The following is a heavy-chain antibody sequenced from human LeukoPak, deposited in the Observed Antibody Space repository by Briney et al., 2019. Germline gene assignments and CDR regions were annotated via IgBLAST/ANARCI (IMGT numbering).Heavy chain of an antibody. Sequence: GGSLRLSCAASGFTFSSYSMNWVRQAPGKGLEWVSSISSSSSYIYYADSVKGRFTISRDNAKNSLYLQMNSLRAEDTAVYHCARVGSGSSSYGYYYMDVWGKGTTVTVSS. D-gene: IGHD6-6*01. CDR2: ISSSSSYI. CDR3: ARVGSGSSSYGYYYMDV. J-gene: IGHJ6*03. V-gene: IGHV3-21*01. CDR1: GFTFSSYS.